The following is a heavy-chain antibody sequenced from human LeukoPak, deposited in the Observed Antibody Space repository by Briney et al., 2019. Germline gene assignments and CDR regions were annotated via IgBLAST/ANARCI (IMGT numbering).Heavy chain of an antibody. CDR3: VRIPFDY. CDR1: GFTVSSNY. V-gene: IGHV3-11*01. J-gene: IGHJ4*02. Sequence: PGGSLRLSCAASGFTVSSNYMIWVRQVPGKGLEFVSFISDTGNTIYYADSVKGRFTVSRDNAKNSLNLHMNSLRAEDTAVYYCVRIPFDYWGQGSLVTVSS. CDR2: ISDTGNTI.